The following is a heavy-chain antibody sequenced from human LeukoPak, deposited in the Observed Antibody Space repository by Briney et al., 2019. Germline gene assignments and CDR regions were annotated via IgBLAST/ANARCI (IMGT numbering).Heavy chain of an antibody. D-gene: IGHD4-17*01. Sequence: GGSLRLSCAASGFVLRPYWMHWVRQAPGKGLEWVSGTSGSGGRTYYADSVKGRFTISRENSKNTLYLQMNSLRAEDTAVYYCAKVRLYGDYPEIDYWGQGTLVAVSS. CDR2: TSGSGGRT. J-gene: IGHJ4*02. V-gene: IGHV3-23*01. CDR3: AKVRLYGDYPEIDY. CDR1: GFVLRPYW.